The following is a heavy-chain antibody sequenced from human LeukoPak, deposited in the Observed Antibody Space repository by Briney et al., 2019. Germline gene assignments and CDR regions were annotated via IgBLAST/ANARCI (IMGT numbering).Heavy chain of an antibody. CDR2: INQDAREI. CDR1: GFTFSRYW. V-gene: IGHV3-7*01. CDR3: ATDRDNSDWQKRFDS. J-gene: IGHJ4*02. Sequence: GGSLRLSCAAAGFTFSRYWMNWYRQAPGKRQEWVGNINQDAREINYVDSVRGRFTISRDNAKNSLHLQMNSLRAEDTAVYYCATDRDNSDWQKRFDSWGQGTLVTVSS. D-gene: IGHD2-21*02.